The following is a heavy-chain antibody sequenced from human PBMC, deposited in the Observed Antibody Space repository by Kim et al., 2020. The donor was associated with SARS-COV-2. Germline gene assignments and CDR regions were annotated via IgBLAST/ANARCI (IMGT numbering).Heavy chain of an antibody. J-gene: IGHJ6*02. CDR1: GFTFSSYS. CDR3: ARDHEQWLVSYYYGMDV. Sequence: GGSLRLSCAASGFTFSSYSMNWVRQAPGKGLEWVSPISSSSSYIYYADSVKGRFTISRDNAKNSLYLQMNSLRAEDTAVYYCARDHEQWLVSYYYGMDVWGQGTTVTVSS. V-gene: IGHV3-21*01. CDR2: ISSSSSYI. D-gene: IGHD6-19*01.